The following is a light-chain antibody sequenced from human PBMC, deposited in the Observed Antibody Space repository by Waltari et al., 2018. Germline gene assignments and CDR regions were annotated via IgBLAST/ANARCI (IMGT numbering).Light chain of an antibody. CDR2: AAS. CDR1: QSISSY. J-gene: IGKJ2*01. Sequence: IQMTQSPSSLSASVGDRVTITCRASQSISSYLNWYQQKPGRAPKLLICAASILQRGVPSRFSGSGSGTDFTLTISSLQPEDFATYYCQQSYTIPQAFGQGTKLEI. V-gene: IGKV1-39*01. CDR3: QQSYTIPQA.